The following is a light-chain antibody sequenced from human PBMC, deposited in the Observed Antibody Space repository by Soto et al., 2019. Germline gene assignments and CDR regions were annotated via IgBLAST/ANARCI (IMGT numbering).Light chain of an antibody. CDR1: QSISSW. V-gene: IGKV1-5*03. J-gene: IGKJ1*01. CDR3: QQYNSYRRT. CDR2: KAS. Sequence: DIQMTQSPSTLSASVGDRVTITCRASQSISSWLAWYQQKPGKAHKLLIYKASSLESGVPSMFSGSGSGTEFTLTISSLQPDDFATYYCQQYNSYRRTFGQGTKVEIK.